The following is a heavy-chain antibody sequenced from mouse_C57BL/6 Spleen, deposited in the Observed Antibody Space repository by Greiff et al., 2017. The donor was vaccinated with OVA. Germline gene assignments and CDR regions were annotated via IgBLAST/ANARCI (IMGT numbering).Heavy chain of an antibody. CDR1: GFTFSSYA. D-gene: IGHD1-1*01. CDR2: ISDGGSYT. CDR3: ALTTVVATGFDY. J-gene: IGHJ2*01. Sequence: EVQRVESGGGLVKPGGSLKLSCAASGFTFSSYAMSWVRQTPEKRLEWVATISDGGSYTYYPDNVKGRFTISRDNAKNNLYLQMSHLKSEDTAMYYCALTTVVATGFDYWGQGTTLTVSS. V-gene: IGHV5-4*01.